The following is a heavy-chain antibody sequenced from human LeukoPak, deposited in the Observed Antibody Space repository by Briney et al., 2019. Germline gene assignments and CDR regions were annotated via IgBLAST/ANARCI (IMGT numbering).Heavy chain of an antibody. Sequence: SETLSLTCTVSGGSISSYYWSWIRQPPGKGLEWIGYIHYSGSTNYNPSLKSRVTISIDTSKNQFSLKLSSVTAADTAVYYCARQRGAFWSGYYSFFDYWGQGTLVTVSS. D-gene: IGHD3-3*01. V-gene: IGHV4-59*01. CDR3: ARQRGAFWSGYYSFFDY. CDR1: GGSISSYY. CDR2: IHYSGST. J-gene: IGHJ4*02.